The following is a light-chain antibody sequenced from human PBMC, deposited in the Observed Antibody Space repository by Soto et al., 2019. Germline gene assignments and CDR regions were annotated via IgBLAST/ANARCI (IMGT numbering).Light chain of an antibody. J-gene: IGKJ3*01. CDR1: QSVSSNY. CDR2: GAS. V-gene: IGKV3-20*01. CDR3: QQYGSSFT. Sequence: ENVLTQSPGTLSLSPGERATLSCRASQSVSSNYLAWYQQKPGQAPRLLTFGASSRATGIPDKFSASGSGTDFTLTISRLEPEDFAVYYCQQYGSSFTFGPGTKVDIK.